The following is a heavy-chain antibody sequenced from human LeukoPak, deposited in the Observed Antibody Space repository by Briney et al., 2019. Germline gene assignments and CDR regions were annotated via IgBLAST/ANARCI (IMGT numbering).Heavy chain of an antibody. CDR1: GGSISSYY. D-gene: IGHD6-19*01. CDR2: IYYSGST. CDR3: ARAGPGIAVAGKMDV. V-gene: IGHV4-59*01. Sequence: SETLSLTCTVSGGSISSYYWSWIRQPPGKGLEWIGYIYYSGSTNYNPSLKSRVTISVDTSKNQFSLKLSSVTAADTAVYYCARAGPGIAVAGKMDVWGKGTTVTVSS. J-gene: IGHJ6*04.